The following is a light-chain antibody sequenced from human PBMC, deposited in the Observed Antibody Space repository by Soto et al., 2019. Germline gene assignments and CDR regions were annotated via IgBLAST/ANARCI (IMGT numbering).Light chain of an antibody. CDR1: STDVGGYNY. CDR3: SSYTRSSTLV. Sequence: QSALTQPASVSASPGQSITISCTGTSTDVGGYNYVSWYQQYPGKAPKLIIYEVSNRPSGVSDRFSGFKFANTASLTISGLQDEDEYNYYSSSYTRSSTLVFGGGTKVTVL. V-gene: IGLV2-14*01. CDR2: EVS. J-gene: IGLJ3*02.